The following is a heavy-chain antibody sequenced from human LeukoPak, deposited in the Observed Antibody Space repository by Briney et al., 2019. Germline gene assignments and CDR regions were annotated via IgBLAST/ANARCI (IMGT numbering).Heavy chain of an antibody. CDR3: ARDRGRNSFDY. CDR2: IKQDGSEK. D-gene: IGHD1-14*01. CDR1: GFTFSTYW. Sequence: GGSLRLSCAASGFTFSTYWMNWVRQAPGKGLEWVANIKQDGSEKYYVDSVKGRFTISRDNAKNSLYLQLTSLRAEDTALYYCARDRGRNSFDYWGQGTLVSVSS. J-gene: IGHJ4*02. V-gene: IGHV3-7*01.